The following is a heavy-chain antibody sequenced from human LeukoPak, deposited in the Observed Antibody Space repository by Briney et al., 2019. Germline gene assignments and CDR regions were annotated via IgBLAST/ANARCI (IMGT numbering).Heavy chain of an antibody. J-gene: IGHJ6*02. Sequence: GGSLRLSCAASGFTLDDYAMYWVRQAPGKGLEWVTLISGDGVTTYYTDSVRGRFSISRDNSKNSLYLQMNSLRTEDSALYYCVKAATVTYYGMDVWGQGATVTVSS. V-gene: IGHV3-43*02. CDR3: VKAATVTYYGMDV. D-gene: IGHD4-11*01. CDR2: ISGDGVTT. CDR1: GFTLDDYA.